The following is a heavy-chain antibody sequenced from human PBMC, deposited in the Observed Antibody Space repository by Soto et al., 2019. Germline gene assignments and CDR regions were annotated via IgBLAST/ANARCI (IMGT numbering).Heavy chain of an antibody. CDR2: IYPSGST. D-gene: IGHD6-19*01. J-gene: IGHJ4*02. V-gene: IGHV4-38-2*02. CDR1: GYSISSGYY. Sequence: NPSETLSLTCAVPGYSISSGYYWRCTRQPPGTGLEWIGSIYPSGSTYYNPSLKSRVTISVDTSKNQFSLKLSSVTAADPAVYYCARESYSSGWYGTTFDSWGQGTLVTVSS. CDR3: ARESYSSGWYGTTFDS.